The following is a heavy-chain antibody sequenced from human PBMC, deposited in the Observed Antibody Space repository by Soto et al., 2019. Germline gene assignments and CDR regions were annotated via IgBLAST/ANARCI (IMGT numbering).Heavy chain of an antibody. CDR3: ARVPYCSSTSCYAGDYYYYMDV. J-gene: IGHJ6*03. CDR2: IIPILGIA. CDR1: GGTFSSYT. Sequence: ASVKVSCKASGGTFSSYTISWVRQAPGQGLEWMGRIIPILGIANYAQKFQGRVTITADKSTSTAYMELSSLRSEDTAVYYCARVPYCSSTSCYAGDYYYYMDVWGKGTTVTVSS. V-gene: IGHV1-69*02. D-gene: IGHD2-2*01.